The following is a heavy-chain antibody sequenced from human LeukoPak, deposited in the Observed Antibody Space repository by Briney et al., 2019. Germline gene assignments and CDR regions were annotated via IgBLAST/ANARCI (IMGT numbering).Heavy chain of an antibody. D-gene: IGHD1-26*01. V-gene: IGHV3-21*01. CDR1: GFTFSTFA. Sequence: GGSLRLSCAASGFTFSTFAMIWVRQPPGKGLEWVSSIFPSGGEIHYADSAKGRFTISRDNAKNSLYLQMNSLRVEDTAVYYCARRQGRRGIVGTTILKGAFHIWGQGTRVTVSS. J-gene: IGHJ3*02. CDR2: IFPSGGEI. CDR3: ARRQGRRGIVGTTILKGAFHI.